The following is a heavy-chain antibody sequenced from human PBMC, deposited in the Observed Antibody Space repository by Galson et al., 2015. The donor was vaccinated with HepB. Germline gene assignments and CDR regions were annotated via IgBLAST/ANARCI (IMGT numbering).Heavy chain of an antibody. V-gene: IGHV3-74*01. Sequence: SLRLSCAGSGFAFSSSWMHWARQSPGKGLVWVSGINGDGSGTSYADSVKGRFIISRDISRHTLYLQMNSLRDEDTAIYYCVKSGGTTGWYKQDIWGQGTMVTVSS. CDR2: INGDGSGT. D-gene: IGHD6-19*01. CDR1: GFAFSSSW. CDR3: VKSGGTTGWYKQDI. J-gene: IGHJ3*02.